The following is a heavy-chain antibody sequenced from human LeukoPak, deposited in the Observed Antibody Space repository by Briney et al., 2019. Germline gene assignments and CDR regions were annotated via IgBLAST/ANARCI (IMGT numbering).Heavy chain of an antibody. CDR2: IYYSGST. J-gene: IGHJ3*02. V-gene: IGHV4-31*03. CDR3: ARDYCSSTSCYYAFDI. Sequence: PSHTVSLTCTVSGGSISSGGYYWSWIRQHPGKGLEWSGYIYYSGSTYYNPSLKSRVTISVDTSKNQFSLKLSSVTAADTAVYYCARDYCSSTSCYYAFDIWGQGTMVTVSS. D-gene: IGHD2-2*01. CDR1: GGSISSGGYY.